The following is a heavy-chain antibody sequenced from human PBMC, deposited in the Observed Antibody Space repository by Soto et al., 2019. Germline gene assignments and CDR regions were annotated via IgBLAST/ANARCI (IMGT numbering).Heavy chain of an antibody. CDR3: ARDVTPPDS. CDR2: ISGYNGNT. Sequence: QVQLVQSGAEVKKPGASVTVSSKASGYTFTSYAITWVRQSPGQGLEWMGWISGYNGNTNYAQKFQGRVTMTTDTTTSTAYMELRSLRSDGAAVYYCARDVTPPDSWGHGTLVTVSS. V-gene: IGHV1-18*01. J-gene: IGHJ5*01. CDR1: GYTFTSYA.